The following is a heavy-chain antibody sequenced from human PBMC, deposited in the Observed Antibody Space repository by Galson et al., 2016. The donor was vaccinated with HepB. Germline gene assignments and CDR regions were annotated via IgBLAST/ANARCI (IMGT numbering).Heavy chain of an antibody. V-gene: IGHV3-23*01. J-gene: IGHJ4*02. CDR2: VSGSGDNT. CDR3: AKGRAAIAAAGRNY. CDR1: GFTFKNCA. D-gene: IGHD6-13*01. Sequence: SLRLSCAASGFTFKNCAMNWVRQAPGKGLEWVSVVSGSGDNTYYADSVKGRLTISRDNSNNTLFLQMNSLRVEDTAVYYCAKGRAAIAAAGRNYWGQGTLVTVAS.